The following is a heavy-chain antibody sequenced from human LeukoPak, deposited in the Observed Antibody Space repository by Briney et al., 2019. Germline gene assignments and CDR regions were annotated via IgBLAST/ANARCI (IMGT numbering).Heavy chain of an antibody. J-gene: IGHJ3*02. Sequence: ASVKVSCKASGYTFTSYYMHWVRQAPGQGPEWMGIINPSGGSTSYAQKFQGRVTMTRDTSTSTVYMELSSLRSEDTAVYYCARDRPSDAFDIWGQGTMVTVSS. CDR2: INPSGGST. V-gene: IGHV1-46*01. CDR1: GYTFTSYY. CDR3: ARDRPSDAFDI.